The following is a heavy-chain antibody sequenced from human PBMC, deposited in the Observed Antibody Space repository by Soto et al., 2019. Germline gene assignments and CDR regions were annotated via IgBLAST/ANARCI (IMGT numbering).Heavy chain of an antibody. CDR3: AHFHTYYYDSSGYKTDDY. D-gene: IGHD3-22*01. J-gene: IGHJ4*02. Sequence: QITLKESGPTLVKPTQTLTLTCTFSGFSLSTSGVGVGWIRQPPGKALEWLALIYWDDDKRYSPSLKSRLTITKDTSKNQEVLTMTNMDPVDTATYYCAHFHTYYYDSSGYKTDDYSGQGTLVNVFS. CDR2: IYWDDDK. V-gene: IGHV2-5*02. CDR1: GFSLSTSGVG.